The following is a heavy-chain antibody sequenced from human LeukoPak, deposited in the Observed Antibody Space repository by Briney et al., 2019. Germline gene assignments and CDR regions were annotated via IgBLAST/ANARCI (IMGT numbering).Heavy chain of an antibody. V-gene: IGHV4-59*08. CDR3: ARGYSSSWYKLLFDY. J-gene: IGHJ4*02. D-gene: IGHD6-13*01. CDR1: GGSISGYY. CDR2: IYYSGST. Sequence: SETLSLTCTVSGGSISGYYWSWIRQPPGKGLEWIGYIYYSGSTNYNPSLKSRVTISVDTSKNQFSLKLSSVTAADTAVYYCARGYSSSWYKLLFDYWGQGTLVTVSS.